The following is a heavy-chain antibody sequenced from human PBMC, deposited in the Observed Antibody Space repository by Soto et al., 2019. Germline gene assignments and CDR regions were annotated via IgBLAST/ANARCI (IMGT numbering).Heavy chain of an antibody. CDR1: GGTFSSYA. V-gene: IGHV1-69*01. Sequence: QVQLVQSGAEVKKPGSSVKVSCKASGGTFSSYAISWLRQAPGQGPEGMGGIIPIFGTANYAQKFQGRVTITAEESTSTAYMEFSSLRPEDTAVYYCVRSIGQLASANYWGQGTLVTVSS. CDR2: IIPIFGTA. CDR3: VRSIGQLASANY. J-gene: IGHJ4*02. D-gene: IGHD6-13*01.